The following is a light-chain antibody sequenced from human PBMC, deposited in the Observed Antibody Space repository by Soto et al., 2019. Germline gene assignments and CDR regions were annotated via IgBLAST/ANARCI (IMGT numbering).Light chain of an antibody. CDR2: GNT. V-gene: IGLV1-40*01. Sequence: QSVLTQPPSVSGAPGQRVTISCIVSSSNIGAGYDVHWYQQLPGTAPKLLIYGNTNRPSGVPDRFSGSKSGTSASLAITGLQAQDEADYDCQSSDSSLSGWVFGGGTKLTVL. CDR3: QSSDSSLSGWV. J-gene: IGLJ3*02. CDR1: SSNIGAGYD.